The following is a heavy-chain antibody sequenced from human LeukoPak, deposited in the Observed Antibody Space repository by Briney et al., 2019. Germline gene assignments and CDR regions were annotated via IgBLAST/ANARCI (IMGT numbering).Heavy chain of an antibody. V-gene: IGHV3-23*01. D-gene: IGHD3-10*01. CDR1: GFTFSNYA. CDR2: ISSSGSSGTST. Sequence: GGSLRLSCAGSGFTFSNYAMSWVREAPGKGLEWVSGISSSGSSGTSTYYADSVRGRFTISRDNSKNTLYLQMNSLRAEDTAVYYCAKRGYYGSGSYFDYWGQGTLVTVSS. J-gene: IGHJ4*02. CDR3: AKRGYYGSGSYFDY.